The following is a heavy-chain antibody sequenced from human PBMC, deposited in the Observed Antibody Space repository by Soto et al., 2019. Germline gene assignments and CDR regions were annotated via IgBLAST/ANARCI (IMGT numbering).Heavy chain of an antibody. D-gene: IGHD3-22*01. J-gene: IGHJ4*02. V-gene: IGHV3-73*01. CDR1: GFTFSSVA. CDR2: IRSKGDNYAT. Sequence: GGSLRLSCAGSGFTFSSVAMTWVRQASGKGLEWVGRIRSKGDNYATSYAASVKGRFTISRDVSKNTAYLQMDSLKTDDTAVYYCTERGKYDNRVFDYWSQGTLVTVSS. CDR3: TERGKYDNRVFDY.